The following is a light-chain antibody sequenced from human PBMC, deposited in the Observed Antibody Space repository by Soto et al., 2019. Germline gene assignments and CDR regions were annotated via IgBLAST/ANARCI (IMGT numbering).Light chain of an antibody. J-gene: IGKJ1*01. CDR1: QSVLYNYNNKNY. V-gene: IGKV4-1*01. CDR2: WAS. CDR3: QQYYSTWT. Sequence: IVMTQSPDSLALCLCGWPTINCKSSQSVLYNYNNKNYLAWYQHKPGQPPKLLLYWASTRESGVPDRFSGSGSETDFTLTISSLQAEDVAVYYCQQYYSTWTFGQGTKVDIK.